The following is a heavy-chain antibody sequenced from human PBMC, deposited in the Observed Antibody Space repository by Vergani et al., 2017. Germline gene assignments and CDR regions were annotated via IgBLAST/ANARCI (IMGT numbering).Heavy chain of an antibody. J-gene: IGHJ6*03. CDR2: INSDGDST. D-gene: IGHD1-26*01. V-gene: IGHV3-74*01. Sequence: VQLVESGGGLVQPGGSLRLSCTASGFTFSNYWMQWVRQAPGKGLMWVARINSDGDSTSYADSVKGRFTISRDNAKNTLYLQMDSLRAEDTAVYYCARDGWELLATFYYRDVWGKGSMVTVSS. CDR3: ARDGWELLATFYYRDV. CDR1: GFTFSNYW.